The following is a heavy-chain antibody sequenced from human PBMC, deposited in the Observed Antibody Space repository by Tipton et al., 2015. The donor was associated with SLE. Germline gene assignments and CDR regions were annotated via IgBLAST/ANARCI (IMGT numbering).Heavy chain of an antibody. CDR3: AREGSGSVN. V-gene: IGHV4-34*01. D-gene: IGHD6-19*01. CDR2: INHSGST. J-gene: IGHJ4*02. Sequence: TLSLTCAVYGGSFSGYYWSWIRQPPGKGLEWIGEINHSGSTNYNPSLKSRVTISVDTSKNQFSLKLSSVTAADTAVYYCAREGSGSVNWGQGTLVTVSS. CDR1: GGSFSGYY.